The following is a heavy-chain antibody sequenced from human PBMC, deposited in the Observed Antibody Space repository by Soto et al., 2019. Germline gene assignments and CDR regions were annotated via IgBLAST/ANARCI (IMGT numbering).Heavy chain of an antibody. CDR1: GGTFSSYA. CDR2: IIPIFAKA. Sequence: SVKVSCKASGGTFSSYAISWVRQAPGQGLEWMGWIIPIFAKANYAQKFQGRVTMTADTSTSTAYMELRSLRSDDTAVYYCARENSYFDYWGQGTLVTVSS. CDR3: ARENSYFDY. J-gene: IGHJ4*02. V-gene: IGHV1-69*06.